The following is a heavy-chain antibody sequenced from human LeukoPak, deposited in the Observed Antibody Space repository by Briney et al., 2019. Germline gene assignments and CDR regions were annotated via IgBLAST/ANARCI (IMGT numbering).Heavy chain of an antibody. J-gene: IGHJ4*02. CDR1: GFTFSSYA. CDR2: ISYDGSNE. V-gene: IGHV3-30*04. D-gene: IGHD5-18*01. Sequence: SLRLSCAASGFTFSSYAMHWVRQAPGEGLEWVAVISYDGSNEYYADSVKGRFTISRDNSKNTLYLQMNSLRAEDTAVYYCARDRSYGPFDYWGQGTLVTVSS. CDR3: ARDRSYGPFDY.